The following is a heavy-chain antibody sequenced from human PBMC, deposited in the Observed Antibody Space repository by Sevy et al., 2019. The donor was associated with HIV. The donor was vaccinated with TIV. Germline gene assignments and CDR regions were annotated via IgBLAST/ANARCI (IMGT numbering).Heavy chain of an antibody. D-gene: IGHD4-17*01. CDR2: ITSSGGST. J-gene: IGHJ5*02. CDR1: GFTFSSSA. CDR3: AKCLTPVTNLWSLDP. Sequence: GGSLRLSCAASGFTFSSSAMTWVRQAPGKGLEWVSAITSSGGSTFYADSVKGRFTISRDISQNTLFLQMNSLRAEDTTVYYCAKCLTPVTNLWSLDPWGQGTLVTVSS. V-gene: IGHV3-23*01.